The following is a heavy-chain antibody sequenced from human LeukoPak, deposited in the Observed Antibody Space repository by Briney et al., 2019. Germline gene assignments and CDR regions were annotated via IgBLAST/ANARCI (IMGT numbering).Heavy chain of an antibody. CDR1: GFTFSSYA. V-gene: IGHV3-23*01. D-gene: IGHD3-10*01. Sequence: SGGSLRLSCAASGFTFSSYAMSWVRQAPGKGLEWVSAISGSGGSTYYADSVKGRFTISRDNSKNTLYLQMNSLRAEDTAVYYCAKDSYGSGSYWVYYYGMDVWGQGTTVTVSS. CDR2: ISGSGGST. J-gene: IGHJ6*02. CDR3: AKDSYGSGSYWVYYYGMDV.